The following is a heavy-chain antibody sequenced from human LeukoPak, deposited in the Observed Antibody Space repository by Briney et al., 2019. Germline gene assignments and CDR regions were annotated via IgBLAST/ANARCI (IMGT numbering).Heavy chain of an antibody. V-gene: IGHV3-53*04. J-gene: IGHJ3*01. CDR2: IYSVGTT. Sequence: GGALRLSCVPSGFTVTYNYMSWVRQAPWKGLEGVAGIYSVGTTYYADSVNGRFTITKQISKNTMYLQLNSLRVEDTAMYYCASTDFGAYIGDFDVWGQGTRVVVSS. CDR3: ASTDFGAYIGDFDV. D-gene: IGHD4-17*01. CDR1: GFTVTYNY.